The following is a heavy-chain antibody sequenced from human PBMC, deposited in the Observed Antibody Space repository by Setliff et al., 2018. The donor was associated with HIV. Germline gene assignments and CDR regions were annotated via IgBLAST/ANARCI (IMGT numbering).Heavy chain of an antibody. D-gene: IGHD2-21*02. Sequence: ASVKVSCKASGYTFTSYYMHWVRQAPGQGLEWMGIINPSGGSTTYAQKFQGRVTMTRDTSTSTVYMELSSLRSEDTAMYYCAVVNKVTDFEYWGQGTLVTVSS. CDR3: AVVNKVTDFEY. J-gene: IGHJ4*02. CDR2: INPSGGST. V-gene: IGHV1-46*03. CDR1: GYTFTSYY.